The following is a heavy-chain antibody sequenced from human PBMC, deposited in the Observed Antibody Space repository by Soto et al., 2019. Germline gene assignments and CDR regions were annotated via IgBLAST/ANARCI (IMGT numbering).Heavy chain of an antibody. J-gene: IGHJ5*02. CDR1: GGSISSSSYY. Sequence: PSETLSLTCTVSGGSISSSSYYWGWIRQPPGKGLEWIGSIYYSGSTYYKPSLKSRVTISVDTSKNQFSLKLSSVTAADTAVYYFARLDYDFWSGYYKGRNWFDPWGQGTLVTVSS. D-gene: IGHD3-3*01. V-gene: IGHV4-39*01. CDR3: ARLDYDFWSGYYKGRNWFDP. CDR2: IYYSGST.